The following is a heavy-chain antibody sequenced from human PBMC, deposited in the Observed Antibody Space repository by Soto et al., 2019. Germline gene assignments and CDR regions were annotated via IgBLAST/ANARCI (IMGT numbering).Heavy chain of an antibody. V-gene: IGHV3-30*18. CDR2: ISYDGSNK. CDR1: GFTFSSYG. CDR3: AKDRQESPTFDY. J-gene: IGHJ4*02. D-gene: IGHD3-10*01. Sequence: VQLVESGGGLVKHGGSLSRSCAASGFTFSSYGMHWVRQAPGKGLEWVAVISYDGSNKYYADSVKGRFTISRDNSKNTLYLQMNSLRAEDTAVYYCAKDRQESPTFDYWGQGTLVTVSS.